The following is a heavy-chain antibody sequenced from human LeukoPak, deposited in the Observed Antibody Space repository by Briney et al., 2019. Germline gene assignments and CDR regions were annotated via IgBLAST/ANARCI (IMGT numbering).Heavy chain of an antibody. V-gene: IGHV4-34*01. CDR1: GGSFSGYY. CDR2: ISHSGST. J-gene: IGHJ3*02. Sequence: SETLSLTCAVYGGSFSGYYWSWIRQPPGKGLEWIGEISHSGSTNYNPSLKSRVTISVDTSKNQFSLKLSSVTAADTAVYYCARGYSSGWYGRAFDIWGQGTTVTVSS. CDR3: ARGYSSGWYGRAFDI. D-gene: IGHD6-19*01.